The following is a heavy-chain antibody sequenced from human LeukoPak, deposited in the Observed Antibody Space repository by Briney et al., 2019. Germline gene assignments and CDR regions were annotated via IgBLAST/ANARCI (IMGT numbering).Heavy chain of an antibody. CDR3: ARAEGYSGYESDY. J-gene: IGHJ4*02. CDR1: GHTFTGYY. D-gene: IGHD5-12*01. Sequence: ASVKVSCKASGHTFTGYYMHWVRQAPGQGLEWMGWINPNSGGTNYAQKFQGRVTMTRDTSISTAYMELSRLRSDDTAVYCCARAEGYSGYESDYWGQGTLVTVSS. CDR2: INPNSGGT. V-gene: IGHV1-2*02.